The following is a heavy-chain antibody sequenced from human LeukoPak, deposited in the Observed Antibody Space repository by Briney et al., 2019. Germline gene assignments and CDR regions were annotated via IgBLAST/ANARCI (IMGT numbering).Heavy chain of an antibody. CDR2: IIPILGIA. CDR1: GGTFSSYA. CDR3: VRDPGGAGATTKWFDP. D-gene: IGHD1-26*01. V-gene: IGHV1-69*04. J-gene: IGHJ5*02. Sequence: ASVKVSCKASGGTFSSYAISWVRQAPGQGLEWMGRIIPILGIANYAQKFQGRVTITADKSTSTAYMELSSLRSEDTAVYYCVRDPGGAGATTKWFDPWGQGTLVTVSS.